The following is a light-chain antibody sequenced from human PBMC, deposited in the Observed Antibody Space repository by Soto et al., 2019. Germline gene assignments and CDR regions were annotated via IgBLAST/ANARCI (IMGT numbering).Light chain of an antibody. CDR1: QSIGSY. Sequence: DIQLTQSPSSLSASIGDRVTITCRASQSIGSYLSWYQHKQGKAPKLLIFGASYLKGGVPSRFSGSRSGTDFTLTITSLDPEDFATYSRQQSYSTLMYTFGQGNKLEIK. CDR3: QQSYSTLMYT. V-gene: IGKV1-39*01. J-gene: IGKJ2*01. CDR2: GAS.